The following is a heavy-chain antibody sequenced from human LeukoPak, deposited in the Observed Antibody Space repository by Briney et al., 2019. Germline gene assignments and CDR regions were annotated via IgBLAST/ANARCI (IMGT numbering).Heavy chain of an antibody. CDR1: GW. D-gene: IGHD5-18*01. Sequence: GGSLRLSCAGSGWMHWVRQAPGKGLVWVSGINDLGTATYYADSVKGRFTISRDNAKTSLYLQMNSLRAEDTAVYYCARHLSGVTGYTYGRGIDYWGQGTLVTVSS. CDR2: INDLGTAT. CDR3: ARHLSGVTGYTYGRGIDY. V-gene: IGHV3-74*01. J-gene: IGHJ4*02.